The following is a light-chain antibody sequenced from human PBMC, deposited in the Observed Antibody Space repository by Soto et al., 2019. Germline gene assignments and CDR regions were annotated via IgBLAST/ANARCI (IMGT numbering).Light chain of an antibody. CDR2: GAS. CDR1: QSVSSSY. J-gene: IGKJ1*01. V-gene: IGKV3-20*01. Sequence: EIVLTQSPGTLSLYPGERATLSCRASQSVSSSYLAWYQQKPDQAPRLLIYGASSRATGIPDRFSGSGSGTDFTLTIRRLEPEDFAVYYCQQYFSSPRTFGQGTMVEIK. CDR3: QQYFSSPRT.